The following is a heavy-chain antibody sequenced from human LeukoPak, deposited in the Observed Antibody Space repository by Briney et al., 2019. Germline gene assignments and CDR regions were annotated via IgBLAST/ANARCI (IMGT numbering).Heavy chain of an antibody. J-gene: IGHJ4*02. CDR2: IYHSGST. CDR3: ASYDSSGYYYGY. CDR1: GYPISSGYY. D-gene: IGHD3-22*01. V-gene: IGHV4-38-2*02. Sequence: PSETLSLTCTLSGYPISSGYYWGWIRQPPGKGLEWIGSIYHSGSTYYNPSLKSRVTISVDTSKNQFSLKLSSVTAADTAVYYCASYDSSGYYYGYWGQGTLVTVSS.